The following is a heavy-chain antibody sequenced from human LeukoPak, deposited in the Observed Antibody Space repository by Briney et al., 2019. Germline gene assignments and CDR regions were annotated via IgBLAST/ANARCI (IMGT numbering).Heavy chain of an antibody. D-gene: IGHD5-18*01. CDR3: AKDLVDTAMVTFYFDY. J-gene: IGHJ4*02. CDR1: GFTFSSYA. V-gene: IGHV3-23*01. Sequence: PGGSLRLSCAASGFTFSSYAMSWVRQAPGKGLEWVSAISGGGGSTYYADSVKGRFTISRDNSKNTLYLQMNSLRAEDTAVYYCAKDLVDTAMVTFYFDYWGQGTLVTVSS. CDR2: ISGGGGST.